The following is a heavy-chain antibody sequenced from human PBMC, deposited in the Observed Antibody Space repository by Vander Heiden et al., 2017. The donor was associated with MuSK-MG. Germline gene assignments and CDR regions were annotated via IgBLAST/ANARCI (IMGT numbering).Heavy chain of an antibody. V-gene: IGHV3-74*01. CDR2: INSDGSST. CDR1: GLTCRSNW. D-gene: IGHD7-27*01. Sequence: VQLVQSGGGLAQPGGPLSLACAASGLTCRSNWMYWVRQAPGQGLARVSHINSDGSSTTYADSVKGRFTISRDNAKNTLYLQMDSLRAEDTAIYYCARDELGIGLDYWGQGTLVTVSS. CDR3: ARDELGIGLDY. J-gene: IGHJ4*02.